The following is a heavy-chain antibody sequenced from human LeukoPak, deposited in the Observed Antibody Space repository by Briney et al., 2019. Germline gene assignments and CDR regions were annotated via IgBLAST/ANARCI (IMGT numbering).Heavy chain of an antibody. Sequence: GGSLRLSCAASGFTFSSYSMNWVRQAPGKGLEWVSAISGSGGSTYYADSVKGRFTISRDNSKNTLYLQMNSLRAEDTAVYYCAEDPYNWNYQYFDYWGQGTLVTVSS. CDR2: ISGSGGST. J-gene: IGHJ4*02. V-gene: IGHV3-23*01. CDR3: AEDPYNWNYQYFDY. CDR1: GFTFSSYS. D-gene: IGHD1-7*01.